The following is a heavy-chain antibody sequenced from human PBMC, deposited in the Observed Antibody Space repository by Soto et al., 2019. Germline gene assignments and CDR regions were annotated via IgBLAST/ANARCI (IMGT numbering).Heavy chain of an antibody. CDR3: ARDGYYYDSSGYYVYLDY. CDR1: GFTFSSYS. Sequence: EVQLVESGGGLVQPGGSLRLSCAASGFTFSSYSMNWVRQAPGTGLEWVSYISSSSSTIYYADSVKGRFTISRDNAKNSLYLQMNSLRDEDTAVYYCARDGYYYDSSGYYVYLDYWGQGTLVTVSS. J-gene: IGHJ4*02. V-gene: IGHV3-48*02. D-gene: IGHD3-22*01. CDR2: ISSSSSTI.